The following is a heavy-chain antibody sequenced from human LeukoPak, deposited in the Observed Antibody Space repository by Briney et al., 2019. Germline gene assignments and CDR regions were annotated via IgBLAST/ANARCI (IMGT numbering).Heavy chain of an antibody. Sequence: GSLRLSCAASGFTFSSYWMSWVRQAPGKGLEWVANIKQDGSEKYYVDSVKGRFTISRDNAKNSLYLQMNSLRAEDTAVYYCARDRASSGWYWGNYYYGMDVWGQGTTVTVSS. CDR3: ARDRASSGWYWGNYYYGMDV. D-gene: IGHD6-19*01. CDR2: IKQDGSEK. J-gene: IGHJ6*02. V-gene: IGHV3-7*01. CDR1: GFTFSSYW.